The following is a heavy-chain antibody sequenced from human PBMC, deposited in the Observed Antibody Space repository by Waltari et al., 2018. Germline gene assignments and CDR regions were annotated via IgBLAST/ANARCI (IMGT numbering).Heavy chain of an antibody. J-gene: IGHJ4*02. CDR2: ISSSSSYI. CDR3: ARDALGRTPPDY. Sequence: EVQLVESGGGLVKHGGSLRLSCAASGFTFSSYSMNWVRQAPGKGLEWVSSISSSSSYIYYADSVKGRFTISRDNAKNSLYLQMNSLRAEDTAVYYCARDALGRTPPDYWGQGTLVTVSS. D-gene: IGHD7-27*01. V-gene: IGHV3-21*01. CDR1: GFTFSSYS.